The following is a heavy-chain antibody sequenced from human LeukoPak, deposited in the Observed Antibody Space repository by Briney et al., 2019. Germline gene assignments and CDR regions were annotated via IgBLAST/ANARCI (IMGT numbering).Heavy chain of an antibody. CDR3: ARDSSEDWFDP. Sequence: PSETLSLTCTVSGGSISSGGYYWTWLRQHPGKGLEWIGYIYYNGSTYYNPSLKSRVSISVDTSKNQFSLKLSSVTVADTAVYYCARDSSEDWFDPWGQGTLVTVSS. V-gene: IGHV4-31*03. CDR2: IYYNGST. J-gene: IGHJ5*02. D-gene: IGHD2-2*01. CDR1: GGSISSGGYY.